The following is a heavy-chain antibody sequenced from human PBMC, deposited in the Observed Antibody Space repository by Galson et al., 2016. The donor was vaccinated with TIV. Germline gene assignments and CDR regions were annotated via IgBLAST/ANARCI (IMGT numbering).Heavy chain of an antibody. D-gene: IGHD2-21*01. V-gene: IGHV2-5*02. CDR2: IYWDDEK. J-gene: IGHJ4*02. CDR1: GFSLSSNGVG. CDR3: AHRRPLTYYFDF. Sequence: PALVKPTQTVTLTCTFSGFSLSSNGVGVGWIRQPPGKALEWLALIYWDDEKRYNPSLESRLSIIKDTSKNKVFLTLTNVDPVDTAAYYCAHRRPLTYYFDFWGQGALVTVSS.